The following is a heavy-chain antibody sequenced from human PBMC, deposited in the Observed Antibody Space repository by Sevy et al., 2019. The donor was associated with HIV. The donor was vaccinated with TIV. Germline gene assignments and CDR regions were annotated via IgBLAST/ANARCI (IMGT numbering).Heavy chain of an antibody. D-gene: IGHD3-3*01. CDR3: AKESGSYYDFWSGHDAFAI. Sequence: GGSLRLSCAASGFNFSSYGMHWVRQAPGKGLEWVAVISYDGSSKYYADSVKGRFTISRSNSKNAVYLQINRLRAEDTGVYYCAKESGSYYDFWSGHDAFAIWGQGTMVTVSS. J-gene: IGHJ3*02. CDR1: GFNFSSYG. CDR2: ISYDGSSK. V-gene: IGHV3-30*18.